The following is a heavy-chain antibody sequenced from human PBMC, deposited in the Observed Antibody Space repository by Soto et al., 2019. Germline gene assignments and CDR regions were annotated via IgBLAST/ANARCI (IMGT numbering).Heavy chain of an antibody. D-gene: IGHD2-8*01. CDR1: GDSISSDNYY. Sequence: QLQLQESGPGLVKPSETLSLTCTVSGDSISSDNYYCGWIRQPPGKGLEWIGSIYYNGSTYYNPSIRRRVTMSVETSKSQFSLKLSSVTAADTAVYYCARHPGYAVPTVYATHYFNYWGQGILVTVST. J-gene: IGHJ4*02. CDR2: IYYNGST. V-gene: IGHV4-39*01. CDR3: ARHPGYAVPTVYATHYFNY.